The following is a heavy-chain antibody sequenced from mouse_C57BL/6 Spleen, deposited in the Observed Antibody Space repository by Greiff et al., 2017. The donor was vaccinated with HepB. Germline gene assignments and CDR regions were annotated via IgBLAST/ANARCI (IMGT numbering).Heavy chain of an antibody. V-gene: IGHV1-15*01. CDR2: IDPETGGT. Sequence: VQLVESGAELVRPGASVTLSCKASGYTFTDYEMHWVKQTPVHGLEWIGAIDPETGGTAYNQKFKGKAILTADKSSSTAYMELRSLTSEDSAVYYCTRPRGYFDYWGQGTTLTVSS. J-gene: IGHJ2*01. CDR1: GYTFTDYE. CDR3: TRPRGYFDY.